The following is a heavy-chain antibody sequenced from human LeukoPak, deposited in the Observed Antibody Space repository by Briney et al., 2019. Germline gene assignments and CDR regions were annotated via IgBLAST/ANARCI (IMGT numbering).Heavy chain of an antibody. Sequence: GGSLRLSCAASGFTFSSYAMNWVRQAPGKGLEWVSTISNSGESTYYADSVKGRFTISRDNSKNTLFLQMNSLRAEDTAVYHCAKGGVTVLFDYWGQGTLVTVSS. D-gene: IGHD3-10*01. V-gene: IGHV3-23*01. CDR3: AKGGVTVLFDY. CDR1: GFTFSSYA. CDR2: ISNSGEST. J-gene: IGHJ4*02.